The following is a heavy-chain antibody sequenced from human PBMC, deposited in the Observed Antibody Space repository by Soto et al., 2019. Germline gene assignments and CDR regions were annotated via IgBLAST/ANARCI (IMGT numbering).Heavy chain of an antibody. CDR1: GGSFSGYY. J-gene: IGHJ4*02. V-gene: IGHV4-34*01. Sequence: SETLSLTCAVYGGSFSGYYWSWIRQPPGKGLEWIGEINHSGSTNYNPSLKSRVTISVDTSKNQSSLKLSSVTAADTAVYYCARAGRSIVVVTASRRFDYWGQGTLVTVS. CDR2: INHSGST. CDR3: ARAGRSIVVVTASRRFDY. D-gene: IGHD2-21*02.